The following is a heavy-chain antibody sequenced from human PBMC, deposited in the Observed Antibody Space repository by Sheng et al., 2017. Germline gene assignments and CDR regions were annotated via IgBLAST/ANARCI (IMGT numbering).Heavy chain of an antibody. CDR2: INPKSGGT. J-gene: IGHJ4*02. CDR1: GYTFTDYY. V-gene: IGHV1-2*02. Sequence: QVQLVQSGAEVKKPGASVKVSCKASGYTFTDYYIHWVRQAPGQGLEWMGWINPKSGGTNYAQRFQGRGTMTRDTSISTIYMELRRLSSDDTAVYYCARGKAGDMATIRVPDYWGQGTLV. CDR3: ARGKAGDMATIRVPDY. D-gene: IGHD5-12*01.